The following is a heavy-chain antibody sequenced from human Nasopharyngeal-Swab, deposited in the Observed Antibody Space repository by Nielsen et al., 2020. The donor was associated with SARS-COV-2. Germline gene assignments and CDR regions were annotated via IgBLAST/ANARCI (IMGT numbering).Heavy chain of an antibody. CDR2: INHSGNT. J-gene: IGHJ5*02. V-gene: IGHV4-34*01. D-gene: IGHD2-2*01. Sequence: SETLSLTCAVYGGSFSGYYWSWIRQPPGKGLEWIGEINHSGNTNYNPSLKSRVTISVDTSKNQFSLKLSSVTAADTAVYYCARGRYCSSTSCYPKLRDWFDPWGQGTLVTVSS. CDR3: ARGRYCSSTSCYPKLRDWFDP. CDR1: GGSFSGYY.